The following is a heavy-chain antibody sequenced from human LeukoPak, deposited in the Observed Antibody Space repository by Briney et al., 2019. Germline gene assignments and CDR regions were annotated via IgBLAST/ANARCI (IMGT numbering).Heavy chain of an antibody. V-gene: IGHV1-18*01. CDR2: ISTYNGNT. J-gene: IGHJ4*02. Sequence: ASVKVSCKASGYTFVTYGINWVRQAPGQGPEWIGWISTYNGNTKYALKFQDRVTLTRDTSTPTAYMELKSLTSDDRAVYYCARASFDHWGQGTLVIVSS. CDR3: ARASFDH. CDR1: GYTFVTYG.